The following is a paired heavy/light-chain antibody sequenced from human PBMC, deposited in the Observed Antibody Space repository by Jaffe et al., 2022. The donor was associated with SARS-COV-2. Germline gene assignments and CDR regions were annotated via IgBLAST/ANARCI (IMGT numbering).Heavy chain of an antibody. V-gene: IGHV1-46*01. CDR2: INPSGTSA. CDR1: GFTFSSHH. Sequence: QVQLVQSGAEVEKPGASVKVSCKASGFTFSSHHMHWVRQAPGQGLEWMAIINPSGTSATYAQKFQGRITVTRDTSTSTLYMELSSLRSEDTAVYYCARDQGGSHSLKFDFWGQGTLVAVSS. D-gene: IGHD1-26*01. J-gene: IGHJ4*02. CDR3: ARDQGGSHSLKFDF.
Light chain of an antibody. V-gene: IGLV2-14*03. CDR1: SSDVGGYNF. J-gene: IGLJ3*02. CDR3: SSFTGSNTWV. Sequence: QSALTQPASVSGSPGQSITISCTGTSSDVGGYNFVSWYRQNPGKAPKFMIYDVSNRPSGVSDRFSGSKSGNTASLTISGLQAEDEADYYCSSFTGSNTWVFGGGTKLTVL. CDR2: DVS.